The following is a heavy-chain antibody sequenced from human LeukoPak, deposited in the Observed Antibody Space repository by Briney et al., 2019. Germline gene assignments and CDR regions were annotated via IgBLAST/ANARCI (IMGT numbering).Heavy chain of an antibody. D-gene: IGHD6-13*01. CDR1: GGSISDSSFY. J-gene: IGHJ4*02. CDR3: ARCLATGGMVSFDY. V-gene: IGHV4-39*01. CDR2: VRSSGNT. Sequence: PSETLSLTCTVSGGSISDSSFYWGWIRQPPGKGLEWIGSVRSSGNTNYAPSLNSRVTLSVDTSKNQFSLNLSSVTAADTAVYYCARCLATGGMVSFDYWGQGTLVSVSS.